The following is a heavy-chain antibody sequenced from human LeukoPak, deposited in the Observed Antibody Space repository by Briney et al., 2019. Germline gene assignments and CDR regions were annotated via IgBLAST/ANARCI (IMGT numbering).Heavy chain of an antibody. D-gene: IGHD4-17*01. CDR2: ISGSGVST. CDR1: GFSFCSYA. J-gene: IGHJ3*02. CDR3: AKVKFGGDGAFDI. V-gene: IGHV3-23*01. Sequence: GGSLRLSCAASGFSFCSYAMSWLRQAPGKGLHWVSAISGSGVSTYYADSVKGRFTISRDNSKNTLYLQMNSLRAEDTAVYYCAKVKFGGDGAFDIWGQGTMVTVSS.